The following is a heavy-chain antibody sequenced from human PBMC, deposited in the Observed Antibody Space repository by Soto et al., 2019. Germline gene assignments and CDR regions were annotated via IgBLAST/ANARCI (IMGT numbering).Heavy chain of an antibody. D-gene: IGHD1-1*01. J-gene: IGHJ5*02. CDR3: VREGRVERWTNWYDP. CDR1: GFTFSTYG. Sequence: GGSLRLSCAASGFTFSTYGIHWVRQVPGKGLEWVGVILSDGNDKYYADSVKGRFAISRDKSRNTLYLQMNSLRVEDTAVYYCVREGRVERWTNWYDPWGQGTLVTVSS. V-gene: IGHV3-33*01. CDR2: ILSDGNDK.